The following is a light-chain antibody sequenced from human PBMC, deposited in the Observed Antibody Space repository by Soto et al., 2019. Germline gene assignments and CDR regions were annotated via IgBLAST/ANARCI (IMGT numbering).Light chain of an antibody. J-gene: IGKJ3*01. Sequence: IMLSQSPGALPLSQGERATLSCRANQSITSNYVAWYQQKPGQAPRLLIYGASSTATGIPDRFSGSGSETDFTLTIRRLEPEDFAVYFWQHEGAFGPGT. CDR1: QSITSNY. CDR2: GAS. CDR3: QHEGA. V-gene: IGKV3-20*01.